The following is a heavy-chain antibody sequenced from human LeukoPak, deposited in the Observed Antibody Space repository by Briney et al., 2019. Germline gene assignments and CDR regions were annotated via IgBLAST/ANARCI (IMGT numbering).Heavy chain of an antibody. Sequence: GAPVKVSCKASGYTFTSYAMNWVRQAPGQGLEWMGWINTNTGNPTYAQGFTGRFVFSLDTSVSTAYLQISSLKAEDTAVYYCARAGNNYYDSSGYYIEEYYFDYWGQGTLVTVSS. D-gene: IGHD3-22*01. CDR2: INTNTGNP. J-gene: IGHJ4*02. CDR3: ARAGNNYYDSSGYYIEEYYFDY. CDR1: GYTFTSYA. V-gene: IGHV7-4-1*02.